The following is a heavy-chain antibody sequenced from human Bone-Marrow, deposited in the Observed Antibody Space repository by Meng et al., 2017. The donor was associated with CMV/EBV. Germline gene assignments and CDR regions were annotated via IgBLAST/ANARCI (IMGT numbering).Heavy chain of an antibody. Sequence: QVQLQESGPGRVKPSGTRSLTCAVSGVSVSSSTWWRWVRQPPGKGLEWIGEIYHSGSINLNPSLKRRLTMSIDKSKNQFSLKLNSVTAADTAVYYCARDYYGSGTRFDPWGLGTLVTVSS. CDR3: ARDYYGSGTRFDP. CDR2: IYHSGSI. J-gene: IGHJ5*02. D-gene: IGHD3-10*01. V-gene: IGHV4-4*02. CDR1: GVSVSSSTW.